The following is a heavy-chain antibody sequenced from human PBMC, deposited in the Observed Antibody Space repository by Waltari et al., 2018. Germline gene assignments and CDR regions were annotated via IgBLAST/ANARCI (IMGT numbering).Heavy chain of an antibody. Sequence: QLQLQESGPGLVKPSETLSLTCTVSGGSISSSSYYWGWIRQPPGKGLEWIGSIYYSGSTYYNPSLKRRVTISVDTSKNQFSLKLSSVTAADTAVYYCASYSSSWYGGDDYWGQGTLVTVSS. J-gene: IGHJ4*02. CDR3: ASYSSSWYGGDDY. V-gene: IGHV4-39*07. D-gene: IGHD6-13*01. CDR2: IYYSGST. CDR1: GGSISSSSYY.